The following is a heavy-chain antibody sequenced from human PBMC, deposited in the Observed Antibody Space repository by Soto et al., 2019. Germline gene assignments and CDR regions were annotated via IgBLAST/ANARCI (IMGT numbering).Heavy chain of an antibody. J-gene: IGHJ4*02. CDR3: VKEGYMRSDWYGQFDY. CDR1: GFTFNSYA. D-gene: IGHD6-19*01. CDR2: ISSYGADT. Sequence: LRLSCSASGFTFNSYAMHWVRQAPGKGLEFVSAISSYGADTYYADSVKGRFAISRDNSKNTLYLQMSSLRAEDTALYYCVKEGYMRSDWYGQFDYWGQGALVTVSP. V-gene: IGHV3-64D*06.